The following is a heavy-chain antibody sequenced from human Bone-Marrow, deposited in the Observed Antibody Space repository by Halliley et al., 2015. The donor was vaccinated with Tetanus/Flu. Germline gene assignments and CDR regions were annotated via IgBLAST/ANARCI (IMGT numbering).Heavy chain of an antibody. Sequence: TLSLTCTVSGGSISSGYWTWIRQPPGKGPEWIGYIHYSGSTNFNPSLKSRVTVSVDTSKNHFSLKLSSVTAADTAVYYCARAVWQRLPPSHYYYAMAVWGRGTTVTVSS. CDR3: ARAVWQRLPPSHYYYAMAV. V-gene: IGHV4-59*12. CDR1: GGSISSGY. J-gene: IGHJ6*02. D-gene: IGHD5-12*01. CDR2: IHYSGST.